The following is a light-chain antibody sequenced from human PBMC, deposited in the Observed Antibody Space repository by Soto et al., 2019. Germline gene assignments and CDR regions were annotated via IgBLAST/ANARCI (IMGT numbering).Light chain of an antibody. J-gene: IGKJ1*01. CDR2: AAS. Sequence: QMSQYPSPVSAAAGDIVTLACRASQGISNYLAWFQQKPGKVPKGLIYAASSLQSGVPSRFSGSGSGTEFTLTISSLQPGDFAIYFCQHYYIYPWTFGQGTKVDI. CDR1: QGISNY. CDR3: QHYYIYPWT. V-gene: IGKV1-17*03.